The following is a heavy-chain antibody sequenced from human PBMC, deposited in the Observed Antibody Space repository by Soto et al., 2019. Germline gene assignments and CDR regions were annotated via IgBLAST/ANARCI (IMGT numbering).Heavy chain of an antibody. CDR2: IWYDGSNK. CDR3: ASLASTPGEGYFDY. J-gene: IGHJ4*02. V-gene: IGHV3-33*01. CDR1: GFTFSSYG. Sequence: GGSLRLSCAASGFTFSSYGMHWVRQAPGRGLEWVAVIWYDGSNKYYADSVKGRFTISRDNSKNTLYLQMNSLRAEDTAVYYCASLASTPGEGYFDYWGQGTLVTVSS. D-gene: IGHD2-21*01.